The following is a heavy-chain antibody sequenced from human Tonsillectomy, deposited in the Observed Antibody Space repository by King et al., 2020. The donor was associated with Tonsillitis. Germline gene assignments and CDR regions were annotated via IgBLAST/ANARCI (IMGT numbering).Heavy chain of an antibody. V-gene: IGHV4-59*01. D-gene: IGHD3-16*02. CDR3: ARDGAYDYVWGSYHDAFDI. CDR1: VVSIRTYY. Sequence: QLQESGPGLVKPSETLSLTSTVSVVSIRTYYWSWFRKPHGRGLDWLGYIAYSGSTSYNTSLKSGVTISVETSKNQFSLKLSSVTAADTAVYYCARDGAYDYVWGSYHDAFDIWGQGTMVTVSS. CDR2: IAYSGST. J-gene: IGHJ3*02.